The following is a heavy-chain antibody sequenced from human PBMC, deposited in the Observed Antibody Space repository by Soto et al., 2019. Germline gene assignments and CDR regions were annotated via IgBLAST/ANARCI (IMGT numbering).Heavy chain of an antibody. J-gene: IGHJ4*02. Sequence: SETLSLTCAVYGGSFSGHNWGWIRQPPGKGLEWISEIDDSGATNYNPSLKSRASISLDTSKNQFSLELSSVTAADTAVYYCARVDDYWGQGTLVTVS. V-gene: IGHV4-34*01. CDR3: ARVDDY. CDR1: GGSFSGHN. D-gene: IGHD3-9*01. CDR2: IDDSGAT.